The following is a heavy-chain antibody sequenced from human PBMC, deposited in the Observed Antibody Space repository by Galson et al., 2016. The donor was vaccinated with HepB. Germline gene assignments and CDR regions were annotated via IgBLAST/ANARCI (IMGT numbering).Heavy chain of an antibody. Sequence: SCKASGGTFDNYGISWVRQAPGQGLEWMGGIIPLFGIANYAQRFQGRVTMTTDTSTTTAYMELRSLRSDDTAIYYCASQGRWNYVVDNWGQGTQVTVSS. V-gene: IGHV1-69*17. CDR2: IIPLFGIA. CDR3: ASQGRWNYVVDN. CDR1: GGTFDNYG. J-gene: IGHJ4*02. D-gene: IGHD1-7*01.